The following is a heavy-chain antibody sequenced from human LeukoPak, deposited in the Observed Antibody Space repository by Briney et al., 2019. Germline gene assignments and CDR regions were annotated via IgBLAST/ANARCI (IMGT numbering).Heavy chain of an antibody. CDR3: ARATYCTNGVCYSSAFDI. V-gene: IGHV4-30-2*01. CDR1: GGSISSGGYS. CDR2: IYHSGST. J-gene: IGHJ3*02. D-gene: IGHD2-8*01. Sequence: PSQTLSPTCAASGGSISSGGYSWGWIRQPPGKGLEWIGYIYHSGSTYYNPSLKSRVTISVDRSKNQFSLKLSSVTAADTAVYYCARATYCTNGVCYSSAFDIWGQGTMVTVSS.